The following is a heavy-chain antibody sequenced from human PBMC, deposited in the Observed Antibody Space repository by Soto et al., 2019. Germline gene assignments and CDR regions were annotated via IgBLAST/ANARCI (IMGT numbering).Heavy chain of an antibody. CDR3: ARHVMRWPRRSEYYFDY. D-gene: IGHD3-16*01. Sequence: QVQLQESGPGLVKPSETLSLTCTVSGGSISSYYWSWIRQPPGKGLEWIGYIYYSGRTNYKPSVTSRVTISVDTSENQFSLKLSSVTAADTAVYYCARHVMRWPRRSEYYFDYWGQGTLVTVSS. V-gene: IGHV4-59*08. CDR1: GGSISSYY. J-gene: IGHJ4*02. CDR2: IYYSGRT.